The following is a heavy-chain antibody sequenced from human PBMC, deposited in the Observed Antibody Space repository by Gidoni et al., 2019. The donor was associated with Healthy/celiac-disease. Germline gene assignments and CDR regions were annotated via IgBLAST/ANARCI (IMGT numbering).Heavy chain of an antibody. CDR2: IWYDGSNK. Sequence: QVQLVESGGGVVQPRRSLRLSCAASGFTFSSYGMHWVRQAPGKGLEWVAVIWYDGSNKYYADSVKGRFTISRDNSKNTLYLQMNSLRAEDTAVYYCARDRKKGSYYLDYWGQGTLVTVSS. J-gene: IGHJ4*02. CDR1: GFTFSSYG. CDR3: ARDRKKGSYYLDY. D-gene: IGHD1-26*01. V-gene: IGHV3-33*01.